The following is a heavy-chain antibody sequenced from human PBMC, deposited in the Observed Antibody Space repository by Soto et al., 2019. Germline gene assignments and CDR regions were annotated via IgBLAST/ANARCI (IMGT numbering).Heavy chain of an antibody. Sequence: EVQLLESGGGLVQPGGSLRLSCAASEFTFSSNAMPWVRQAAGKGLEWVSGISGSGSTTFYADSVKGRFTISRDNSKNTLYLHMSRLRAEDTATYYCAKEFSAHRSSWFYLWGEGTLVTVSS. J-gene: IGHJ5*02. CDR3: AKEFSAHRSSWFYL. D-gene: IGHD6-13*01. CDR2: ISGSGSTT. CDR1: EFTFSSNA. V-gene: IGHV3-23*01.